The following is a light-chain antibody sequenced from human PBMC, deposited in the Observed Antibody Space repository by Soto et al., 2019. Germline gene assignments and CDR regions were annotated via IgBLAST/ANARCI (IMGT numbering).Light chain of an antibody. Sequence: QSALTQPASASGSPGQSVTISCTGTSGDIGGYDYVSWYQQHPGKAPKLMIYEVTKRPLGVPDRFSGSKSGNTASLTDSGLRAEDEADYYCSSYAGSNNPYVFGTGTKLTVL. CDR2: EVT. CDR1: SGDIGGYDY. V-gene: IGLV2-8*01. CDR3: SSYAGSNNPYV. J-gene: IGLJ1*01.